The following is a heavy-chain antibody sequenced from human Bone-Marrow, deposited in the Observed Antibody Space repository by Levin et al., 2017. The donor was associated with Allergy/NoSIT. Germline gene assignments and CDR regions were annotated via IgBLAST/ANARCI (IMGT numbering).Heavy chain of an antibody. V-gene: IGHV3-11*01. Sequence: GESLKISCAASGFIFSDYYMSWIRQAPGKGLEWVSYISSSGGTIYYADSVEGRFIISRDNAKSSVYLQMNSLRAEDTAVYYCATRAGTTVRFDYWGQGTLVTVSS. CDR1: GFIFSDYY. CDR2: ISSSGGTI. D-gene: IGHD4-17*01. CDR3: ATRAGTTVRFDY. J-gene: IGHJ4*02.